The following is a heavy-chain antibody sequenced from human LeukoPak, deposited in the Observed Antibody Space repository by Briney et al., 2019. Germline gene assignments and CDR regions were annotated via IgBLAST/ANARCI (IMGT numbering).Heavy chain of an antibody. V-gene: IGHV4-59*08. J-gene: IGHJ4*02. CDR1: GGSISGYY. D-gene: IGHD2-21*01. CDR2: IYYSGST. CDR3: ARHARMRRLDY. Sequence: PSETLSLTCTVSGGSISGYYWSWIRQPPGKGLEWIGYIYYSGSTNYNPSLKSRVTISVDTSRNQFSLKLSSVTAADTAVYYCARHARMRRLDYWGQGTLVTVSS.